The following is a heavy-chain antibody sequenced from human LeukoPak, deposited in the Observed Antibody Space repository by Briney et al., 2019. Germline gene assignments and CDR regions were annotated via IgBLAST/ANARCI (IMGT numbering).Heavy chain of an antibody. CDR1: GFTFSTYW. Sequence: PGGSLRLSCAASGFTFSTYWMSWVRQAPGKGLELVAHIKPDGSEKYYVDSVKGRFTISRDNAKNSLYLQMSSLRAEDTAVYYCARDPRVLLWFGELLPQPRHWYFDLWGRGTLVTVSS. J-gene: IGHJ2*01. CDR2: IKPDGSEK. V-gene: IGHV3-7*01. D-gene: IGHD3-10*01. CDR3: ARDPRVLLWFGELLPQPRHWYFDL.